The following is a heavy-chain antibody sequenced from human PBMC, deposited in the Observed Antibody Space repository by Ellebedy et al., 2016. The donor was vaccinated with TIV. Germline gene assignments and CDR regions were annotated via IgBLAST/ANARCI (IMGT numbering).Heavy chain of an antibody. CDR3: ARSGTYARSSLFDY. D-gene: IGHD1-26*01. V-gene: IGHV4-34*01. CDR2: IDHRGTT. Sequence: ESLKISCAVSGFTFSNHAMSWIRQSPGKGLEWFGEIDHRGTTTYNPSLESRVIISVDTSKNQFSLKVRSVTAADTGIYYCARSGTYARSSLFDYWGQGNLVTVSS. CDR1: GFTFSNHA. J-gene: IGHJ4*02.